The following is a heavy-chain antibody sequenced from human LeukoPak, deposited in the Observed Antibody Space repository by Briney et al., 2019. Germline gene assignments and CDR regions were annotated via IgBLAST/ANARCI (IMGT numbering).Heavy chain of an antibody. CDR2: MNPNSGNT. V-gene: IGHV1-8*03. Sequence: EASVKVSCKASGGTFSSYAISWVRQAPGQGLEWMGWMNPNSGNTGYAQKFQGRVTITRNTSISTAYMELSSLRSEDTAVYYCARSMVRGVPGVYWGQGTLVTVSS. J-gene: IGHJ4*02. CDR3: ARSMVRGVPGVY. D-gene: IGHD3-10*01. CDR1: GGTFSSYA.